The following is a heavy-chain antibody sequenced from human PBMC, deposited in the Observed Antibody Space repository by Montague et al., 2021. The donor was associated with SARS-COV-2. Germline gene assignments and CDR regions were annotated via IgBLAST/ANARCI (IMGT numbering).Heavy chain of an antibody. CDR1: GGSINSGGYY. J-gene: IGHJ3*02. D-gene: IGHD6-19*01. CDR2: IYYSGST. CDR3: ARVHFVSSGWYPDAFDI. Sequence: TLSLTCTVSGGSINSGGYYWSWIRQHPGKGLEWIGYIYYSGSTYYNPSLKSRLTISVDTSKNQFSLKLSSVTAADTAVYYCARVHFVSSGWYPDAFDIWGQGTMATVSS. V-gene: IGHV4-31*03.